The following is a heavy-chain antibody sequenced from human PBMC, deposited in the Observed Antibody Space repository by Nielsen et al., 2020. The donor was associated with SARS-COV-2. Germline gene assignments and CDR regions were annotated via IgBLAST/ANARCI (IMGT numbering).Heavy chain of an antibody. CDR1: GGSISSGDYY. CDR2: IYYSGST. CDR3: ARAPSITIFGVVGWFDP. Sequence: SETLSLTCTVSGGSISSGDYYWSWIRQPPGKGLEWIGYIYYSGSTYYNPSLKSRVTISVDTSKNQFSLKLSSVTAADTAVYYCARAPSITIFGVVGWFDPWGQGTLVTVSS. V-gene: IGHV4-30-4*02. D-gene: IGHD3-3*01. J-gene: IGHJ5*02.